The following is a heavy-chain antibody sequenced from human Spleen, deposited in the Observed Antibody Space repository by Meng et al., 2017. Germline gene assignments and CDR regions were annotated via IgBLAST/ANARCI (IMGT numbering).Heavy chain of an antibody. CDR1: GGSFSGYY. J-gene: IGHJ4*02. CDR3: ARGRFSSSRRGVDY. V-gene: IGHV4-34*01. Sequence: VQLRKVGAGLLKPSESLSLTCAVYGGSFSGYYWSWIRQPPGKGLEWIGEINHSGSTNYNPSLKSRVTISVDTSKNQFSLKLSSVTAADTAVYYCARGRFSSSRRGVDYWGQGTLVTVSS. D-gene: IGHD6-6*01. CDR2: INHSGST.